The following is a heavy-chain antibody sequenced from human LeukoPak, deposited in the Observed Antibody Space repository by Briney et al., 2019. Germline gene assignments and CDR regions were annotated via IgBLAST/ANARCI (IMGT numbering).Heavy chain of an antibody. J-gene: IGHJ3*02. D-gene: IGHD3-3*01. V-gene: IGHV4-4*07. Sequence: SETLSLTCTVSGGSISSYYWSWIRQPAGKGLEWIGRIYTSGSTNYNPSLKSRVTMSVDTSKNQFSLKLSSVTAADTAVYYCAGRPWRFLEWPPDAFDIWGQGTMVTVSS. CDR3: AGRPWRFLEWPPDAFDI. CDR2: IYTSGST. CDR1: GGSISSYY.